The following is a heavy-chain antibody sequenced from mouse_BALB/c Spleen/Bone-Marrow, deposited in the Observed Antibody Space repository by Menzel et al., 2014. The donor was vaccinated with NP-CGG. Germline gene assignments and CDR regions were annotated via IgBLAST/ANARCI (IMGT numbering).Heavy chain of an antibody. D-gene: IGHD1-1*01. V-gene: IGHV1-11*01. Sequence: LVESGAELASPGAPVTLSCKASGYTFTDHIMNWVKKRPGQGLEWIGRIYPVSGETNYNQKFMGKATFSVDRSSSTVYMVLNSLTSEDPAVYYCGRGNYGSSYAMDYWGQGTSVTVSS. J-gene: IGHJ4*01. CDR2: IYPVSGET. CDR1: GYTFTDHI. CDR3: GRGNYGSSYAMDY.